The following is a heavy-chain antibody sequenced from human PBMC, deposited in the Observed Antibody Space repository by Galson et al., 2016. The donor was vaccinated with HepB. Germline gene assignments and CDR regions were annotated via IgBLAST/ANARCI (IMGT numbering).Heavy chain of an antibody. V-gene: IGHV3-9*01. CDR1: GFTFDDYV. D-gene: IGHD4-11*01. Sequence: SLRLSCAASGFTFDDYVMHWVRQAPGKGLEWVSGISWNSGSMDYADSVKGRFTISRDNAKNSLYLQMNSLRTEDTALYYCTKDTRPRLAPRSDSICGMDVWGQGTTVTVSS. CDR2: ISWNSGSM. J-gene: IGHJ6*02. CDR3: TKDTRPRLAPRSDSICGMDV.